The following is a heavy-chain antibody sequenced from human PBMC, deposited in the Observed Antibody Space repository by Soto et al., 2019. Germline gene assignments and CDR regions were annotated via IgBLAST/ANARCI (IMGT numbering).Heavy chain of an antibody. V-gene: IGHV1-8*01. J-gene: IGHJ6*03. CDR3: ARVSGDYYCMDV. Sequence: ASVKVSCKASGYTFTSYDINWVRQATGQGLEWMGWMNPNSGNTGYAQKFQGRVTMTRNTSISTAYMELSSLRSEDTAVYYCARVSGDYYCMDVRGKGTTVTVSS. CDR1: GYTFTSYD. CDR2: MNPNSGNT.